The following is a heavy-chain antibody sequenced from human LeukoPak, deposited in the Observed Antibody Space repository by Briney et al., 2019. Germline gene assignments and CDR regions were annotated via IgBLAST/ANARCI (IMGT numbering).Heavy chain of an antibody. D-gene: IGHD3-10*01. CDR2: ISSSGNTL. V-gene: IGHV3-48*03. J-gene: IGHJ4*02. CDR3: ARDSQYYYGSGSYQPGGIDY. CDR1: GFTFSSYE. Sequence: PGGSLRLSCAASGFTFSSYEMNWVRQAPGKGLEWVSYISSSGNTLYYADSVKGRFTISRDNAKNSLYLQMNSLRAEDTAVYYCARDSQYYYGSGSYQPGGIDYWGQGTLVTVSS.